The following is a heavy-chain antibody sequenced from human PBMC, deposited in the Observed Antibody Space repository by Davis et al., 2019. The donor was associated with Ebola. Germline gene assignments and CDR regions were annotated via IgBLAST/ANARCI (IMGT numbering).Heavy chain of an antibody. CDR2: IYYSGST. CDR3: ARDLGSGSYYDYYYYGMDV. Sequence: PSETLSLTCAVYGGSISSYYWSWIRQPPGKGLEWIGYIYYSGSTNYNPSLKSRVTISVDTSKNQFSLKLSSVTAADTAVYYCARDLGSGSYYDYYYYGMDVWGQGTTVTVSS. V-gene: IGHV4-59*01. CDR1: GGSISSYY. J-gene: IGHJ6*02. D-gene: IGHD1-26*01.